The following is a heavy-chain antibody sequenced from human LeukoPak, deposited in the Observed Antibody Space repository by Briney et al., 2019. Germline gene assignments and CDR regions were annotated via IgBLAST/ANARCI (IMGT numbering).Heavy chain of an antibody. Sequence: PSQTLSLTCTVSGGSISSGDYYWSWIRQPPGTGLEWIGYIYYSGSTYSNPSLKSRVTISVDTSENQFSLKLRSVTAADTAVYYCAREGDPEGHWGQGTLVTVSS. J-gene: IGHJ4*02. CDR2: IYYSGST. D-gene: IGHD1-14*01. CDR1: GGSISSGDYY. V-gene: IGHV4-30-4*01. CDR3: AREGDPEGH.